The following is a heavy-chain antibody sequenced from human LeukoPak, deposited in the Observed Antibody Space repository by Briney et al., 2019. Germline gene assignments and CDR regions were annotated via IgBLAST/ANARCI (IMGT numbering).Heavy chain of an antibody. Sequence: LAGGSLRLSCAASGFTFDDYGMSWVRQAPGKGLEWVSGINWNGGSTGYADSVKGRFTISRDNAKNSLYLQMNSLGAEDTALYYCARDRGGYCSGGTCSFRYWGQGTLVTVSS. CDR3: ARDRGGYCSGGTCSFRY. CDR2: INWNGGST. D-gene: IGHD2-15*01. V-gene: IGHV3-20*04. J-gene: IGHJ4*02. CDR1: GFTFDDYG.